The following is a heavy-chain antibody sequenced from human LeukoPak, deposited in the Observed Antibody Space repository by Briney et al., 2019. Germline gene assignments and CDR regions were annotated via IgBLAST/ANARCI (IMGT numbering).Heavy chain of an antibody. V-gene: IGHV3-49*04. Sequence: PGGSLRLSCTASGFTFGDYAMSWVRQAPGKGLEWVGFIRSKAYGGTTEYAASVKGRFTISRDDSKSIAYLQMNSLKTEDTAVYYCTRAERRFLEWLLGDFDYWGQGTLVTVSS. D-gene: IGHD3-3*01. CDR3: TRAERRFLEWLLGDFDY. CDR2: IRSKAYGGTT. CDR1: GFTFGDYA. J-gene: IGHJ4*02.